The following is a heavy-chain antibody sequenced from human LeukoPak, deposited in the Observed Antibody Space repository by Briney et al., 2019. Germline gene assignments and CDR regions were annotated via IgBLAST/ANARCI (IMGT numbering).Heavy chain of an antibody. J-gene: IGHJ4*02. Sequence: ASVKVSCKASGYTFTSYGISWVRQAPGQGLEWMGWISAYNGNTNYAQKLQGRVTMTTDTSTSTAYMELRSLRSDDTAVYYCARDQYYYGSGSYYNKPTLDYWGQGTLVTVSS. V-gene: IGHV1-18*01. CDR3: ARDQYYYGSGSYYNKPTLDY. D-gene: IGHD3-10*01. CDR2: ISAYNGNT. CDR1: GYTFTSYG.